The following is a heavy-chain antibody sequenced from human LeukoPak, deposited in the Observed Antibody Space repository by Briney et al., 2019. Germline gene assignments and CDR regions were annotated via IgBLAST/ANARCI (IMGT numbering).Heavy chain of an antibody. V-gene: IGHV1-18*01. CDR2: ISPYNGNT. CDR1: GFTFTSYG. Sequence: ASVKVSCKASGFTFTSYGISWVRQAPGQGLEWMGWISPYNGNTKSAQKLQGRVTMTTDTSTSTAYMELRSLRSDDTAVYYCARDLGLCFDYWGQGTLVTVSS. CDR3: ARDLGLCFDY. D-gene: IGHD6-19*01. J-gene: IGHJ4*02.